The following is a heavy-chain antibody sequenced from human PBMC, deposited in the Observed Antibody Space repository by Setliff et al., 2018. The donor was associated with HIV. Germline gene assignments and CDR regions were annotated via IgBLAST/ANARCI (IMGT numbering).Heavy chain of an antibody. Sequence: SETLSLTCAVYGGSFSGYYWSWIRQPPGKGLEWIGEILHNGSTNYKPSLKSRVSISVDTSKNKLSLKLSSVTAADTAVYYCAREGLRIAAAGYNWFDPWGPGTLVTVSS. V-gene: IGHV4-34*12. CDR2: ILHNGST. D-gene: IGHD6-13*01. CDR3: AREGLRIAAAGYNWFDP. CDR1: GGSFSGYY. J-gene: IGHJ5*02.